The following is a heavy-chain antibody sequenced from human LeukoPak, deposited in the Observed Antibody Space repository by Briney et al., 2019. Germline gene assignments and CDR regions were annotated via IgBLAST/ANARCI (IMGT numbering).Heavy chain of an antibody. CDR2: INHSGST. Sequence: PSETLSLTRAVYGGSFSGYYWSWIRQPPGKGLEWIGEINHSGSTNFNPSLKSRVTISVDTSKNQFSLKLSSVTAADTAVYYCARAIAAIDYWGQGTLVTVSS. V-gene: IGHV4-34*01. CDR1: GGSFSGYY. CDR3: ARAIAAIDY. J-gene: IGHJ4*02. D-gene: IGHD6-13*01.